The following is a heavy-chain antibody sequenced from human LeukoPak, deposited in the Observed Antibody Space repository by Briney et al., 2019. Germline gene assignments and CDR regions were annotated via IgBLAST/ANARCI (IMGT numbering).Heavy chain of an antibody. Sequence: GGSLRLSCAASGFTFSSYSMNWVRQAPGKGLEWVSSISISSSYIYYADSVKGRFTISRDNAKNSLYLQMNSLRAEDTAVYYCARVFWSGYYTGYYYMDVWGKGTTVTVSS. CDR2: ISISSSYI. CDR1: GFTFSSYS. V-gene: IGHV3-21*01. J-gene: IGHJ6*03. D-gene: IGHD3-3*01. CDR3: ARVFWSGYYTGYYYMDV.